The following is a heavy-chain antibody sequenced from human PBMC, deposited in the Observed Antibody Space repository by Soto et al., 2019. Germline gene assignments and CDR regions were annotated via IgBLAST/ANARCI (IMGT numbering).Heavy chain of an antibody. CDR2: ISGDGITG. CDR1: GFTFSSFA. Sequence: PGGSLRLSCAASGFTFSSFAMTWVRQAPGKGLEGVSSISGDGITGYYADSVKGRFSISRDNSKNTMYLQINSLRAEDTAVYYCAKAPGSGYGLYYFDFWGQGTLVTVSS. J-gene: IGHJ4*02. V-gene: IGHV3-23*01. CDR3: AKAPGSGYGLYYFDF. D-gene: IGHD5-12*01.